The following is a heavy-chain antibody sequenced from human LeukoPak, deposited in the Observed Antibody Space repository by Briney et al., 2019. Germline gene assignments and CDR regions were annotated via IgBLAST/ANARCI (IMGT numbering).Heavy chain of an antibody. CDR2: INPSGGST. J-gene: IGHJ5*02. D-gene: IGHD4-17*01. V-gene: IGHV1-46*03. Sequence: ASVKVSCKASGYTFTSYYMHWVRQAPGQGLEWMGIINPSGGSTSYAQKFQGRVTMTRGTSTSTVYMELSSLRSEDTAVYYCARDALPGFYGDYRHWFDPWGQGTLVTVSS. CDR3: ARDALPGFYGDYRHWFDP. CDR1: GYTFTSYY.